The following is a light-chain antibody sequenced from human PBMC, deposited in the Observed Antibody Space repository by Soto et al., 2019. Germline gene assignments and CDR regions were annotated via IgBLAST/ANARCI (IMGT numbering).Light chain of an antibody. Sequence: EIQMTQSPSTLSASVGDRVTITCRASQSISSWLAWYQQKPGKAPKLLIYDASSLESGVPSRVSGSGSGTEFTLTISSLQPDDFATYYCQQYNTFWTFGPGTKVDI. CDR1: QSISSW. CDR2: DAS. J-gene: IGKJ1*01. CDR3: QQYNTFWT. V-gene: IGKV1-5*01.